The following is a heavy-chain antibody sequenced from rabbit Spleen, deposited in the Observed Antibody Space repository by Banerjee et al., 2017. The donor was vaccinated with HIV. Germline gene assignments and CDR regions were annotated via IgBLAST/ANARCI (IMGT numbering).Heavy chain of an antibody. CDR2: IYAARGTT. V-gene: IGHV1S7*01. D-gene: IGHD8-1*01. CDR3: ARDGAGGSYFAL. CDR1: GFTLSSYY. J-gene: IGHJ4*01. Sequence: QLEESGGDLVKPGGSLKLSCKASGFTLSSYYMNWVRQAPGKGLEWIGIIYAARGTTDYASWVNGRFTISSDNAQSTVDLKMTSLTAADTATYFCARDGAGGSYFALWGPGTLVTVS.